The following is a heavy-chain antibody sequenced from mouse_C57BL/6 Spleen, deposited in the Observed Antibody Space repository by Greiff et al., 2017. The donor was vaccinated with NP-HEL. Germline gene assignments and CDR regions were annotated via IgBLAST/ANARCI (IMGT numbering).Heavy chain of an antibody. D-gene: IGHD1-1*01. CDR1: GYTFTGYW. CDR3: ASGTTVVARRFAY. V-gene: IGHV1-9*01. J-gene: IGHJ3*01. CDR2: ILPGSGST. Sequence: VQLQHSLAGVMKPGASVKLSCKATGYTFTGYWIEWVKQRPGHGLEWIGEILPGSGSTNYNEKFKGKATFTADTSSHTAYMQLSSLTTEDSAIYYCASGTTVVARRFAYWGQGTLVTVSA.